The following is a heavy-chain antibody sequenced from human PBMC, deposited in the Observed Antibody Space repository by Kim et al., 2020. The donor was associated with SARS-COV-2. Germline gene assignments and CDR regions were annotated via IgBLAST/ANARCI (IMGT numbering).Heavy chain of an antibody. J-gene: IGHJ5*02. CDR2: IYWDDDK. CDR1: GFSLSTSGVG. Sequence: SGPTLVNPTQTLTLTCTFSGFSLSTSGVGVGWIRQPPGKALEWLALIYWDDDKRYSPSLKSRLTITKDTSKNQVVLTMTNMDPVDTATYYCAHTNYDFWSAGPASSNWFDPWGQGTLVTVSS. V-gene: IGHV2-5*02. D-gene: IGHD3-3*01. CDR3: AHTNYDFWSAGPASSNWFDP.